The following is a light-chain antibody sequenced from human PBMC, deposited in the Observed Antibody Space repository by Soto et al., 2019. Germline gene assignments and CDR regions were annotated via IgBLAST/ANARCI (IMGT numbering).Light chain of an antibody. CDR1: HDIGNY. Sequence: NQNTSSLLRSEGAMVTITLNESHDIGNYLNWYQQRPGKAPKILIFDASTLESGVPSRFSGSESGLEFTLTISSLRPDDFATDYCQQDYTYPWTIGQGTKVDIK. CDR2: DAS. J-gene: IGKJ1*01. V-gene: IGKV1-16*01. CDR3: QQDYTYPWT.